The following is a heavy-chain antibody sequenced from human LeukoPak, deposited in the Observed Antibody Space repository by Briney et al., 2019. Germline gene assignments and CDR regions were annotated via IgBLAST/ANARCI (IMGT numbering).Heavy chain of an antibody. CDR2: ISSSSSYI. Sequence: GGSLRLSCAASGFTFSSYSMNWVRQAPGKGLEWVSSISSSSSYIYYADSVKGRFTISRDNAKNSLYLQMNSLRAEDTAVYYCARDRMATIDSFDIWGQGTMVTASS. CDR1: GFTFSSYS. D-gene: IGHD5-24*01. CDR3: ARDRMATIDSFDI. V-gene: IGHV3-21*01. J-gene: IGHJ3*02.